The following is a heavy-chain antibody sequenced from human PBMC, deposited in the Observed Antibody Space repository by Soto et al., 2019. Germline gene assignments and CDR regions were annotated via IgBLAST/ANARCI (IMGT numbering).Heavy chain of an antibody. D-gene: IGHD1-1*01. V-gene: IGHV6-1*01. Sequence: SQTLSLTCAISGDSVSSNSAAWNCIIHSRSRFLEWLGRTYYRSKWYNDYAVSVKSRITINPDTSKNQFSLQLNSVTPEDTAVYYCARETTGTGTWWFDPWGQGTLVTVSS. J-gene: IGHJ5*02. CDR2: TYYRSKWYN. CDR1: GDSVSSNSAA. CDR3: ARETTGTGTWWFDP.